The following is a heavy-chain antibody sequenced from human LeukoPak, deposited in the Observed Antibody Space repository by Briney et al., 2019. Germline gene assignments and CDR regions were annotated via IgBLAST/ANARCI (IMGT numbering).Heavy chain of an antibody. CDR1: GYTFTSYG. J-gene: IGHJ4*02. CDR3: ARGVFYYDILTGYQPSIHFDY. CDR2: INPNSGGT. Sequence: ASVKVSCKASGYTFTSYGISWVRQAPGQGLEWMGWINPNSGGTNYAQKFQGRVTMTRDTSISTAYMELSRLRSDDTAVYYCARGVFYYDILTGYQPSIHFDYWGQGTLVTVSS. D-gene: IGHD3-9*01. V-gene: IGHV1-2*02.